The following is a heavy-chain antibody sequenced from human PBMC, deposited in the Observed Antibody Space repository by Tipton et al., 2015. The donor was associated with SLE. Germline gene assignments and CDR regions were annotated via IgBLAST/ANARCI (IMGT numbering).Heavy chain of an antibody. CDR2: IYYNGKT. CDR1: GYSIGSDYF. J-gene: IGHJ5*02. D-gene: IGHD6-13*01. V-gene: IGHV4-38-2*02. CDR3: ARGASAAGTYL. Sequence: TLSLTCTVSGYSIGSDYFWGWVRQPPGKGLQWIATIYYNGKTYYTPSLRSRVTLSVDTSKNQSSLNLISMTAADTAIYYCARGASAAGTYLWGQGTLVTVSS.